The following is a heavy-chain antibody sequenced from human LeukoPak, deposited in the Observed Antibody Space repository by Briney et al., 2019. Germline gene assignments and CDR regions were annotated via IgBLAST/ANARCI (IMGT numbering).Heavy chain of an antibody. CDR2: IYYSGST. V-gene: IGHV4-31*03. Sequence: PSETLSLTCTVSGGSISSGGYYWSWIRQHPGKGLEWIGYIYYSGSTYYNPSLKSRVTISVDTSKNQFSLKLSSVTAADTAVYYCARGDSSGYYYSTGAFDIWGQGTMVTVSS. D-gene: IGHD3-22*01. CDR1: GGSISSGGYY. CDR3: ARGDSSGYYYSTGAFDI. J-gene: IGHJ3*02.